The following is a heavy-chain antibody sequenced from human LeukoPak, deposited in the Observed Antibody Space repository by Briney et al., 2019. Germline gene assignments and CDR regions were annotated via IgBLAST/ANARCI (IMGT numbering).Heavy chain of an antibody. Sequence: SSETLSLTCTVSGGPISSSSYYWGWIRQPPGKGLEWIGSINYSGSTYYNPSLKSRITISVAASKNQFSLKLSSVTAADTAVYYCARHERYFDWLFPFDYWGQGTLVTVSS. J-gene: IGHJ4*02. CDR3: ARHERYFDWLFPFDY. CDR2: INYSGST. V-gene: IGHV4-39*01. CDR1: GGPISSSSYY. D-gene: IGHD3-9*01.